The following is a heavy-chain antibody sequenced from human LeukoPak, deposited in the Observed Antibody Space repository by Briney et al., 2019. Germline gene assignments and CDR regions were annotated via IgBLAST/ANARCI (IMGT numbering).Heavy chain of an antibody. J-gene: IGHJ6*02. D-gene: IGHD3-3*01. CDR3: ARPSITISYYYGMDV. V-gene: IGHV1-69*04. CDR1: GGTFSSYA. CDR2: IIPILGIA. Sequence: ASVEVSCKASGGTFSSYAISWVRQAPGQGLEWMGRIIPILGIANYAQKFQGRVTITADKSTSTAYMELSSLRSEDTAVYYCARPSITISYYYGMDVWGQGTTVTVSS.